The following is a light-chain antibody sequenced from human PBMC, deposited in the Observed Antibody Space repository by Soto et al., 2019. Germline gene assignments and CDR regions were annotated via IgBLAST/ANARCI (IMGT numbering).Light chain of an antibody. CDR2: GAS. CDR1: QSVSSSD. CDR3: QQDGSPRPIT. V-gene: IGKV3-20*01. J-gene: IGKJ3*01. Sequence: EIVVKQSPGTLSLSPGERATLSCRASQSVSSSDLAWYQQKPGQAPRRLSYGASSRATGIPDMFSGSGYGRDFALTSSGRGPEDFAVECCQQDGSPRPITLGPVTNVVI.